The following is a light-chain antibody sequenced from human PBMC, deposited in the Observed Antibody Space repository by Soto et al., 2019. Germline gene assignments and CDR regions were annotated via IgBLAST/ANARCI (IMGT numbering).Light chain of an antibody. CDR2: DAS. Sequence: EIVLTQSPATLSLSPGERATLSCRASQSVSSYLAWYQQKPGQAPRLLIYDASNRATGIPARFSGSGSGTDFTRPISSLEPEDFAIYYCQQRSNWPPVTFGGGTKVEIK. CDR3: QQRSNWPPVT. J-gene: IGKJ4*01. V-gene: IGKV3-11*01. CDR1: QSVSSY.